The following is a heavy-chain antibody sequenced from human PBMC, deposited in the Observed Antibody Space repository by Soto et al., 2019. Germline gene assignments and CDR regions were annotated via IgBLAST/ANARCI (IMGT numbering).Heavy chain of an antibody. J-gene: IGHJ4*02. CDR1: GGTFSSYT. CDR2: IIPILGIA. V-gene: IGHV1-69*02. Sequence: QVQLVQSGAEVKKPGSSVKVSCKASGGTFSSYTISWVRQAPGQGLEWMGRIIPILGIANYAQKFQGRVTITXXKXTXXAYMELSSLRSEDTAVYYCASTIVVVPAAMWPFDYWGQGTLVTVSS. D-gene: IGHD2-2*01. CDR3: ASTIVVVPAAMWPFDY.